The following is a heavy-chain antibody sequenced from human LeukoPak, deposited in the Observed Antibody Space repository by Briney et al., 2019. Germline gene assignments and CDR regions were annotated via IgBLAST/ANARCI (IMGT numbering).Heavy chain of an antibody. Sequence: SETLSLTCTVSGYSISSGYYWGWIRQPPGQGLEWIGSIYHSGSTYYNPSLKSRVTISVDTSKNQFSLKLSSVTAADTAVYYCARDRLNYYDSSGSESYFDYWGQGTLVTVSS. D-gene: IGHD3-22*01. CDR1: GYSISSGYY. CDR3: ARDRLNYYDSSGSESYFDY. V-gene: IGHV4-38-2*02. J-gene: IGHJ4*02. CDR2: IYHSGST.